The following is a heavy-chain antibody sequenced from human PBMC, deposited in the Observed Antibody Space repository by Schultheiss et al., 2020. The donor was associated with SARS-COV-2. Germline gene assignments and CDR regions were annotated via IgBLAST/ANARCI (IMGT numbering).Heavy chain of an antibody. J-gene: IGHJ6*02. CDR1: GFTFSSYG. D-gene: IGHD6-6*01. Sequence: GGSLRLSCAASGFTFSSYGMHWVRQAPGKGLEWVAVIWYDGSNKYYADSVKGRFTISRDNSKNTLYLQMNSLRAEDTAVYYCAREMSSSSVGDYYYYYGMDVWGQGTTVTVSS. CDR3: AREMSSSSVGDYYYYYGMDV. CDR2: IWYDGSNK. V-gene: IGHV3-33*01.